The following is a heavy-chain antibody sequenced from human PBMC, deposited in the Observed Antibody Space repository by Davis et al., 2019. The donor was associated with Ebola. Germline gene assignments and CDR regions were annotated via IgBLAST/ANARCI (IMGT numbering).Heavy chain of an antibody. V-gene: IGHV3-21*01. D-gene: IGHD4-17*01. Sequence: GGSLRLSCAASGFTFSSYSMNWVRQAPGKGLEWVSSISSSSSYIYYADSVKGRFTISRDNAKNSLYLQMNSLRAEDTAVYYCARVSIGDYGGGMDVWGQGTTVTVSS. CDR1: GFTFSSYS. CDR3: ARVSIGDYGGGMDV. J-gene: IGHJ6*02. CDR2: ISSSSSYI.